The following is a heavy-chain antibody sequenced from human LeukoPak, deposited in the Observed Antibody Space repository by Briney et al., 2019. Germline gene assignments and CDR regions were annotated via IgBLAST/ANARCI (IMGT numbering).Heavy chain of an antibody. J-gene: IGHJ4*02. CDR1: GGTFSSYA. CDR3: ARVIIVGATSFDY. Sequence: ASVKVSCKASGGTFSSYAISWVRQAPGQGLEWMGGIIPIFGTANYAQKFQGRVTMTRDTSISTAYMELSRLRSDDTAVYYCARVIIVGATSFDYWGQGTLVTVSS. D-gene: IGHD1-26*01. V-gene: IGHV1-69*05. CDR2: IIPIFGTA.